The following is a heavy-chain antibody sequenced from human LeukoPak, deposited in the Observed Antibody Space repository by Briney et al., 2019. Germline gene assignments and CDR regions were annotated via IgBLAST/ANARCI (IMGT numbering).Heavy chain of an antibody. J-gene: IGHJ4*02. V-gene: IGHV4-39*07. CDR2: IYYSGHT. D-gene: IGHD5-12*01. CDR3: ARELFGYNDYGQGAY. CDR1: GGSISSSTYY. Sequence: PSETLSLTCTVSGGSISSSTYYWGWIRQPPGKGLEWIGNIYYSGHTSYNPSLKSRVTISVDTSKNQFSLTLSSVTAADAAVYYCARELFGYNDYGQGAYWGQGALVTVSS.